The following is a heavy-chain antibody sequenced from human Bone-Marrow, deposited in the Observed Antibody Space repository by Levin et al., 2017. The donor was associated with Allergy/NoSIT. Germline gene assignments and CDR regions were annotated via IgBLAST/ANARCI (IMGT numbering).Heavy chain of an antibody. Sequence: GGSLRLSCAASGVNFSAYWMHWVRQVPGKGLVWVSRINTDGSFANYADSVKGRFTVSRDNAKNTVYLQMDSLRGEDTAVYYCAREGRSRPAYNWLDPWGQGTLVTISS. J-gene: IGHJ5*02. D-gene: IGHD2-21*01. CDR2: INTDGSFA. CDR3: AREGRSRPAYNWLDP. CDR1: GVNFSAYW. V-gene: IGHV3-74*01.